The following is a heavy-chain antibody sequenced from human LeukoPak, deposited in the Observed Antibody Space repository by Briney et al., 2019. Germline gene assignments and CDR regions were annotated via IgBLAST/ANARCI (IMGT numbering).Heavy chain of an antibody. CDR2: ISPSGDHR. V-gene: IGHV3-21*01. Sequence: GGSLRLSCAASGFSFSAYNINWVRQAPGKGLEWVSCISPSGDHRYYADSVRGRFTISRDNAKNSVYLQMNSLRAEDTAVYYCARDAAYSDSSGYYPDPLDYWGQGTLVSVSS. D-gene: IGHD3-22*01. CDR3: ARDAAYSDSSGYYPDPLDY. CDR1: GFSFSAYN. J-gene: IGHJ4*02.